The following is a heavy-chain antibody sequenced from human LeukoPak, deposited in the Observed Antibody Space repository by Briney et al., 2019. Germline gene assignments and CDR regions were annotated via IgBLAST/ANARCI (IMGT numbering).Heavy chain of an antibody. V-gene: IGHV4-39*07. Sequence: PSETLSLTCTVSGGSISSSSYYWGWIRQPPGKGLEWIGSIYYSGSTYYNPSLKSRVTISVDTSKNQFSLKLSSVTAADTAVYYCARDLYDFWSGYHPSRPFDPWGQGTLVTVSS. D-gene: IGHD3-3*01. CDR2: IYYSGST. CDR3: ARDLYDFWSGYHPSRPFDP. CDR1: GGSISSSSYY. J-gene: IGHJ5*02.